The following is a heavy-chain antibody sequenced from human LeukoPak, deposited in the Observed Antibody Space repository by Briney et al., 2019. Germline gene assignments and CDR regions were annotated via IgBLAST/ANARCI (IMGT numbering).Heavy chain of an antibody. CDR2: ISAYNGNT. V-gene: IGHV1-18*04. D-gene: IGHD3-22*01. CDR3: ARARLYYEKAFDI. Sequence: GESLKISCKGSGYSFTSYWIGWVRQAPGQGLEWMGWISAYNGNTNYAQKLQGRVTMTTDTSTSTAYMELRSLRSDDTAVYYCARARLYYEKAFDIWGQGTMVTVSS. J-gene: IGHJ3*02. CDR1: GYSFTSYW.